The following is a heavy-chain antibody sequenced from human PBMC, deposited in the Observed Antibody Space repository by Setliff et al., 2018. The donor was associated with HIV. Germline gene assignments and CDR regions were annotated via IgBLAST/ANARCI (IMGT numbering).Heavy chain of an antibody. D-gene: IGHD1-7*01. CDR2: FDPEHGET. CDR1: GYTLAGYF. J-gene: IGHJ4*02. V-gene: IGHV1-24*01. Sequence: ASVKVSCKASGYTLAGYFMHWVRQAPGKGLEWMGGFDPEHGETMYAQNFQDRLTMTEATSTDTAYMELSSLRSEDTAVYYCATFYSLSGTTSFDHWGQGTLVTVSS. CDR3: ATFYSLSGTTSFDH.